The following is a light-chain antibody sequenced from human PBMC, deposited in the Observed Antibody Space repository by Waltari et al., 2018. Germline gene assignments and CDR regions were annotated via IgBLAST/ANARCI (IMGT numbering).Light chain of an antibody. CDR3: QHRSNWPPYT. Sequence: IVLTQSPATLSLSSGERATLSCRDSQSVGSYLAWYQQKPGQAPRLLIYDASNRATGIPARFSGSGSGTDFSLSIGSLETEDFAVYYCQHRSNWPPYTFGPGTKLEIK. J-gene: IGKJ2*01. CDR1: QSVGSY. CDR2: DAS. V-gene: IGKV3-11*01.